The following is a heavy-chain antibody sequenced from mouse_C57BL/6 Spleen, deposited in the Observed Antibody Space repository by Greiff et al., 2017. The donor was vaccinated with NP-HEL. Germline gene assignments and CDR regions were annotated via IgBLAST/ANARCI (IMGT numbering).Heavy chain of an antibody. CDR3: ARGGDGYEGFDY. D-gene: IGHD2-2*01. J-gene: IGHJ2*01. V-gene: IGHV5-16*01. CDR2: INYDGSST. CDR1: GFTFSDYY. Sequence: DVMLVESEGGLVQPGSSMKLSCTASGFTFSDYYMAWVRQVPEKGLEWVANINYDGSSTYYLDSLKSRFIISIDNAKNILYLQMSSLKSEDTATYYCARGGDGYEGFDYWGQGTTLTVSS.